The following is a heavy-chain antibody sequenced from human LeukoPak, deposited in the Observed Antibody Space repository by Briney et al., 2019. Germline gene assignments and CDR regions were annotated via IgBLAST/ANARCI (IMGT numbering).Heavy chain of an antibody. Sequence: SETLSLTCAVYGGSFSGYYWSWIRQPPGKGLEWIGEINHSGSTNYNPSLKSRVTISVDTSKNQFSLKMSSVTAADSAVYYCARGRFYMDVWGKGTTVTVSS. CDR1: GGSFSGYY. CDR3: ARGRFYMDV. CDR2: INHSGST. V-gene: IGHV4-34*01. J-gene: IGHJ6*03. D-gene: IGHD3-16*01.